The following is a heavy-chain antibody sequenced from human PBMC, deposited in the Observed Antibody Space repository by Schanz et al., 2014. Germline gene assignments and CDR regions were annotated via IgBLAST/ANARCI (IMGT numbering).Heavy chain of an antibody. CDR3: ARDPQYYYGSGRGY. D-gene: IGHD3-10*01. Sequence: QVQLVQSGGEVKTPGASVKVSCKASGYTFTRSGISWVRQAPGQGLEWMGWIGGSDGNTNFAQKFQGRVTMTTDTSTSTAYMELISLTSEDTAVYYCARDPQYYYGSGRGYWGQGTLVTVSS. J-gene: IGHJ4*02. V-gene: IGHV1-18*01. CDR2: IGGSDGNT. CDR1: GYTFTRSG.